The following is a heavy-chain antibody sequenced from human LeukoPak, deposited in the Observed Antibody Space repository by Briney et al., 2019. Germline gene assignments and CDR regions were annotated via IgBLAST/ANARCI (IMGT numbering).Heavy chain of an antibody. Sequence: PSETLSLTCAVSGGSISSGGYSWSWIRQPPGKGLEWIGYIYHSGSTYYNPSLKSRVTISVDRSKNQFSLKLSSVTAADTAVYYCAIVGSQEWYYGMDVWGQGTTVTVS. CDR3: AIVGSQEWYYGMDV. CDR2: IYHSGST. CDR1: GGSISSGGYS. J-gene: IGHJ6*02. V-gene: IGHV4-30-2*01. D-gene: IGHD1-26*01.